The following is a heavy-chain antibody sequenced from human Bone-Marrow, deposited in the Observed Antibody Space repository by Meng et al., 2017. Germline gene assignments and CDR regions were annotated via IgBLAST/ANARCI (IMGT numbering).Heavy chain of an antibody. Sequence: GESLKISCKGSGYGFTSYWIGWVRQMPGKGLEWMGIIYPGDSDTRYSPSFQGQVTISADKSISTAYLQWSSLKASDTAMYYCARRVAAADHIFDYWGQGTLVTVSS. CDR1: GYGFTSYW. J-gene: IGHJ4*02. V-gene: IGHV5-51*01. D-gene: IGHD6-13*01. CDR2: IYPGDSDT. CDR3: ARRVAAADHIFDY.